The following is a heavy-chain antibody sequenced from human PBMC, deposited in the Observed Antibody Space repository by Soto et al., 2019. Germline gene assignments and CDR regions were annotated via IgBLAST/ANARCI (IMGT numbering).Heavy chain of an antibody. D-gene: IGHD4-17*01. V-gene: IGHV3-21*01. CDR1: GFTFSSYS. J-gene: IGHJ6*02. CDR2: ISSSSSYI. Sequence: PVGSLRLSCAASGFTFSSYSMNWVRQAPGKGLEWVSSISSSSSYIYYADSVKGRSTISRDNAKNSLYLQMNSLRAEDTAVYYCARLPWDGDLRGNYYYGMDVWGQGTTVTVSS. CDR3: ARLPWDGDLRGNYYYGMDV.